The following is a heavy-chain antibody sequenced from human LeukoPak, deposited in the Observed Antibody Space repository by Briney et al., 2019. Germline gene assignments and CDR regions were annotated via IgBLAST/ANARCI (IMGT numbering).Heavy chain of an antibody. V-gene: IGHV1-2*02. CDR2: INPNSGGT. Sequence: ASVKVSCKASGYTFTDYYMHWVRQAPGQGLEWMGWINPNSGGTNYAQKFQGRVTMTRDTSITTAYMELSSLRSDDTAVYYCARNEVGPWGSKDYWGQGTLVTVSS. CDR3: ARNEVGPWGSKDY. CDR1: GYTFTDYY. J-gene: IGHJ4*02. D-gene: IGHD7-27*01.